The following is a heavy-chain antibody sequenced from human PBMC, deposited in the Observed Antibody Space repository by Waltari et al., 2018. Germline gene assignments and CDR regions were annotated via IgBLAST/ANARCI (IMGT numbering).Heavy chain of an antibody. CDR3: ARVVAGATLNFDY. CDR1: GYTFTSYA. V-gene: IGHV1-3*01. Sequence: QVQLVQSGAEVKKPGASVKVSCKASGYTFTSYAMNWVRQAPGQRLEWMGWISAGNGNTKYSQKCQGRVTITRDTSASTAYMELSSLRSEDTAVYYFARVVAGATLNFDYWGQGTLVTVSS. D-gene: IGHD1-26*01. CDR2: ISAGNGNT. J-gene: IGHJ4*02.